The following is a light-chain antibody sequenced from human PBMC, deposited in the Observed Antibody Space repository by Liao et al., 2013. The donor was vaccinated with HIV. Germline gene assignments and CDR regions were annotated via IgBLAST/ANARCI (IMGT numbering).Light chain of an antibody. CDR1: KLGDKY. CDR2: YDR. J-gene: IGLJ2*01. Sequence: SYELTQPPSVSVSPGQTASITCSGDKLGDKYAYWYQQKPGQAPVLVFYYDRDRPSGIPERFSGSNSGNTATLTISRVEAGDEADYYCQVWDGHSDHVVFGGGTKLTVL. CDR3: QVWDGHSDHVV. V-gene: IGLV3-1*01.